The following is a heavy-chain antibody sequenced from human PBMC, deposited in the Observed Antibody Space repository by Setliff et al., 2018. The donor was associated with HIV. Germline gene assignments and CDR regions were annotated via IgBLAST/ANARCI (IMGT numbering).Heavy chain of an antibody. D-gene: IGHD5-18*01. Sequence: SETLSLTCAVYGGSFSAYYWSWIRQPPGKGLEWIGEINHSGNTNYNPSLKTRVTIMVDTSKNQFSLKLGSVTAADTAVYYCAREWSYGAFDTFDVWGQGTMVTVSS. J-gene: IGHJ3*01. CDR2: INHSGNT. CDR1: GGSFSAYY. CDR3: AREWSYGAFDTFDV. V-gene: IGHV4-34*01.